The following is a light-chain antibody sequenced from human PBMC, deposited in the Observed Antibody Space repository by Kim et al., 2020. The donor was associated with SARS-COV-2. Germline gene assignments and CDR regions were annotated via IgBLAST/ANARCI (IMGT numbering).Light chain of an antibody. CDR1: QSLLHSNGYNY. Sequence: IVMTQSPLSLPVTPGEPASISCRSSQSLLHSNGYNYLDWYLQKPGQSPQLLIYLGSNRASGVPDRFSGSGSGTDFTLKISRVEAEDVGVYYCMQALQTPITFGQATRLEIK. V-gene: IGKV2-28*01. CDR2: LGS. CDR3: MQALQTPIT. J-gene: IGKJ5*01.